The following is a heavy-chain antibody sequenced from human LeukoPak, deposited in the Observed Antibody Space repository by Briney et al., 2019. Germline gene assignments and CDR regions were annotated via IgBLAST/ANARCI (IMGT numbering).Heavy chain of an antibody. CDR3: ASHYGSGSFYSPFDY. D-gene: IGHD3-10*01. CDR1: GGSISSSSYY. J-gene: IGHJ4*02. CDR2: IYYSGST. Sequence: PSETLSLTCTVSGGSISSSSYYWGWIRQPPGRGLEWIGSIYYSGSTYYNPSLKSRVTISVDTSKNQFSLKLNSVTAADTAVYYCASHYGSGSFYSPFDYWGQGTLVTVSS. V-gene: IGHV4-39*07.